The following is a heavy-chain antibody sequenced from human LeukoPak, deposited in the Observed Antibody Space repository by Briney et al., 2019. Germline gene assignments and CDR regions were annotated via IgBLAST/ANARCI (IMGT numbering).Heavy chain of an antibody. CDR2: INHSGST. Sequence: PSETLSLTCAVYDGSFSGYYWSWIRQPPGKGLEWIGEINHSGSTNHNPSLKSRVTIPVDTSKNQFSLKLSSVTAADTAVYYCARTRYSAGMDVWGKGTTVTISS. CDR3: ARTRYSAGMDV. CDR1: DGSFSGYY. D-gene: IGHD3-9*01. V-gene: IGHV4-34*01. J-gene: IGHJ6*04.